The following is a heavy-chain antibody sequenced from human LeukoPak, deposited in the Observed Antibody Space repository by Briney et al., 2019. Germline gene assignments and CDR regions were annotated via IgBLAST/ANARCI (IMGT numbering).Heavy chain of an antibody. CDR2: IIPIFGTA. CDR3: ARDPYVYSGSYYMGGDAFDY. CDR1: GGTFSGYD. D-gene: IGHD3-10*01. J-gene: IGHJ3*01. V-gene: IGHV1-69*05. Sequence: SVKVSCKASGGTFSGYDMSWVRQAPGQGLEWMGRIIPIFGTANYAQKFQGRVTMTTDESTSTAYMELSSLRSEDTAVYYCARDPYVYSGSYYMGGDAFDYWGQGTMVTVS.